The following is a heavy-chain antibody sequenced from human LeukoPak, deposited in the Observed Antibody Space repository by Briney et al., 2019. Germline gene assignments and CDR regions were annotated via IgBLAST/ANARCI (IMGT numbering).Heavy chain of an antibody. Sequence: GGSLRLSCAASRFTFSSYAMHWVRQAPGKGLEWVAVISYDGSNEYYADSVKVRFTISRDNSKNTVYLQMNSLRGEDTAVYYCARDRRYDILTGFSNFFDYSGQGTLVTVAS. V-gene: IGHV3-30-3*01. J-gene: IGHJ4*02. CDR1: RFTFSSYA. D-gene: IGHD3-9*01. CDR2: ISYDGSNE. CDR3: ARDRRYDILTGFSNFFDY.